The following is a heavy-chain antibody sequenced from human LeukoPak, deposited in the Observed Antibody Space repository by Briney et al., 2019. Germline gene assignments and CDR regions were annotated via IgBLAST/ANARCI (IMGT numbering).Heavy chain of an antibody. D-gene: IGHD2-2*02. CDR2: ISNSGSTK. Sequence: GGSLRLSCAASGFTFSSYEMNWIRQAPGKGLEWISYISNSGSTKYYADSVKSRFTISRDNSKNTLFLQMNSLRAEDTAVYYCAKERNILPYYWGQGTLVTVSS. CDR3: AKERNILPYY. CDR1: GFTFSSYE. J-gene: IGHJ4*02. V-gene: IGHV3-48*03.